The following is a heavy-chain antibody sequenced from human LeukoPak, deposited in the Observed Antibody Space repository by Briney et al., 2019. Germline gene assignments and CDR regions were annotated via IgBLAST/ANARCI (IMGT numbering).Heavy chain of an antibody. D-gene: IGHD3-10*01. V-gene: IGHV3-30*02. CDR3: ARGAMVRGVVFDI. CDR1: GFTFSSCG. J-gene: IGHJ3*02. CDR2: IRYDGSDK. Sequence: PGRSLRLSCAASGFTFSSCGIHWVRQAPGKGLEWVAFIRYDGSDKYYADSVKGRFTISRDNSKNTLYLQMNSLRTEDTAVYYCARGAMVRGVVFDIWGQGTMVTVSS.